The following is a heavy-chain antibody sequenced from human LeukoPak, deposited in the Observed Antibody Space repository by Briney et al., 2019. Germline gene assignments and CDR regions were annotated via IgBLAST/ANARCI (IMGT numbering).Heavy chain of an antibody. V-gene: IGHV3-20*04. Sequence: GGSLRLSCAASGFTFDDYGMSWVRQVPGRGLEWICGINWNSGVTGYADSVKGRFNISRDNAKNSLYLQMNSLRDEDTAVYSCARDGVRDGLYFDRWGQGTLVTVSS. D-gene: IGHD5-24*01. CDR1: GFTFDDYG. CDR3: ARDGVRDGLYFDR. J-gene: IGHJ4*02. CDR2: INWNSGVT.